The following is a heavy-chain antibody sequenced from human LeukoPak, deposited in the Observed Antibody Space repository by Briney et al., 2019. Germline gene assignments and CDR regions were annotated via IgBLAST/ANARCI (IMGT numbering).Heavy chain of an antibody. J-gene: IGHJ4*02. Sequence: GGSLRLSCAASGFTFSNYWMSWVRQVPGKGLEWVANVNQDGSEKHYVDSAKGRFTISRDNANNSLYLQMNSLRDEDTAVYYCARGYSDYGGEDFDYWGQGTLVTVSS. CDR1: GFTFSNYW. CDR2: VNQDGSEK. V-gene: IGHV3-7*04. CDR3: ARGYSDYGGEDFDY. D-gene: IGHD4-11*01.